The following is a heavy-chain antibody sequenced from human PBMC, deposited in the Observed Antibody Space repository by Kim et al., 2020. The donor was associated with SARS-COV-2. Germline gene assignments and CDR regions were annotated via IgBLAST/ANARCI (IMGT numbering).Heavy chain of an antibody. J-gene: IGHJ4*02. V-gene: IGHV4-39*01. D-gene: IGHD3-9*01. Sequence: RVTISVDTSKNQFSLKLSSVTAADTAVYYCARHRVWGYYDILTGYSFLDYWGQGTLVTVSS. CDR3: ARHRVWGYYDILTGYSFLDY.